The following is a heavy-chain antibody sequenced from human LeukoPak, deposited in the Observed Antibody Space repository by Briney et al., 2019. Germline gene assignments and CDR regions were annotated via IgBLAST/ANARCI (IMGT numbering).Heavy chain of an antibody. CDR3: ARTAYDLRGQSLVPGLDS. V-gene: IGHV3-48*03. J-gene: IGHJ4*02. CDR1: GLTFRNYQ. CDR2: IGNIISTT. Sequence: GGSLRLSCAASGLTFRNYQMNWARQATGKGLEWVSYIGNIISTTHYADSVRGRFTVCSDDAKSSLYLQMSSLRVEDTAVYYCARTAYDLRGQSLVPGLDSWGQGTLVTVSS. D-gene: IGHD6-19*01.